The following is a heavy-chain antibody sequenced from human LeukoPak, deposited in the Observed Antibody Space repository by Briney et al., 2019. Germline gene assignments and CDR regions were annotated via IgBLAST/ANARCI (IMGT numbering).Heavy chain of an antibody. D-gene: IGHD7-27*01. CDR1: GVSLNGFY. V-gene: IGHV4-34*01. CDR3: ARDLGY. CDR2: GSDRGGT. J-gene: IGHJ4*02. Sequence: PSETLSLTCTVYGVSLNGFYWSWIRQSPGEGLEWIGEGSDRGGTKYNPSLKSRVTISADTSKNQFSLKLSSVTAADTAVYYCARDLGYWGQGTLVTVSS.